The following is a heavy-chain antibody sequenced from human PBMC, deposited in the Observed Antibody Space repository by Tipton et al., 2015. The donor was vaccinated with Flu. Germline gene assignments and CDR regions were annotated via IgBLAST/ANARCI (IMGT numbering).Heavy chain of an antibody. CDR2: ISPMFGTA. CDR3: ARGGGPYCSSTSCYETDY. CDR1: GGTFSSYA. V-gene: IGHV1-69*01. J-gene: IGHJ4*02. Sequence: QSGPEVKKPGSSVKVSCKASGGTFSSYALNWVRQAPGQGLEWMGGISPMFGTANYAQKFQGRATINADESTSTAYMELSSLRSEDTAVYYWARGGGPYCSSTSCYETDYWGQGTLVTVSS. D-gene: IGHD2-2*01.